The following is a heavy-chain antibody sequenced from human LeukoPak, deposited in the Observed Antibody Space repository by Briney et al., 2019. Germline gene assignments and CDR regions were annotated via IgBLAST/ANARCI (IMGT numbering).Heavy chain of an antibody. CDR2: IYYSGST. CDR1: GGSISSSSYY. J-gene: IGHJ3*02. Sequence: SETLSLTCTVSGGSISSSSYYWGWIRQPPGKGLEWIGSIYYSGSTYYNPYLKSRVTISVDKTKNQFSLKLSSVPAADTAVYYCARTIIKIVEDVFDIWGQGTMVTVSS. CDR3: ARTIIKIVEDVFDI. V-gene: IGHV4-39*01. D-gene: IGHD3-22*01.